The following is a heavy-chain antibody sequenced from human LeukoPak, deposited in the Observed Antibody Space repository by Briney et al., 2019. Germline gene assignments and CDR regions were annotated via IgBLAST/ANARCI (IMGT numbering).Heavy chain of an antibody. CDR2: ISYDGSNK. D-gene: IGHD3-22*01. J-gene: IGHJ3*02. CDR1: GFTFSSYG. Sequence: GGSLRLSCAASGFTFSSYGMHWVRQAPGKGMEWVAVISYDGSNKFYAGSVKGRFTLSRDNSKNTLYLQMNSLRAEDTAVYYCAKDLVDSSGYYPEAFDIWGQGTMVTVSS. CDR3: AKDLVDSSGYYPEAFDI. V-gene: IGHV3-30*18.